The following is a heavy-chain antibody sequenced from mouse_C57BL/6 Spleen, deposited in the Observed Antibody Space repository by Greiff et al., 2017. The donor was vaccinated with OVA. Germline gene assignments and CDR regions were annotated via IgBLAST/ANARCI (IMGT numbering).Heavy chain of an antibody. Sequence: QVQLKQSGAELVKPGASVKISCKASGYAFSSYWMNWVKQRPGKGLEWIGQIYPGDGDTNYNGKFKGKATLTADKSSSTAYMQLSSLTSEDSAVYFWARSGGNSVDYFDYWGQGTTLTVSS. CDR3: ARSGGNSVDYFDY. CDR1: GYAFSSYW. V-gene: IGHV1-80*01. D-gene: IGHD2-1*01. CDR2: IYPGDGDT. J-gene: IGHJ2*01.